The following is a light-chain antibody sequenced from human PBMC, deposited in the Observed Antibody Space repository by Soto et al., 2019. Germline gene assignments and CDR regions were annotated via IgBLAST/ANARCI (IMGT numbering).Light chain of an antibody. J-gene: IGLJ2*01. CDR1: SSNIGAGYD. V-gene: IGLV1-40*01. Sequence: QSVLTQPPSVSGSPGQRVTISCTVSSSNIGAGYDVHWYQQLPGTAPKLLIYGNINRPSGVPDRFSGSKSGTSASLAITGLQAEDEADYYCQSYDRSLSGSLFGGGTKLTVL. CDR3: QSYDRSLSGSL. CDR2: GNI.